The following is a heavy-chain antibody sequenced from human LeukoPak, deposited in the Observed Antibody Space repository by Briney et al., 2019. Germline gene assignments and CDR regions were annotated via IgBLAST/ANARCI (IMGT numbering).Heavy chain of an antibody. CDR1: GYTFTSYY. V-gene: IGHV1-46*01. J-gene: IGHJ6*02. CDR3: AIALDIVVVPAATPTSYYYCGMDV. Sequence: GASVKVSCKASGYTFTSYYMHWVRQAPGQGLEWMGIINPSGGSTSYAQKFQGRVTMTRDTSTSTVYMELSSLRSEDTAVYYCAIALDIVVVPAATPTSYYYCGMDVWGQGTTVTVSS. D-gene: IGHD2-2*01. CDR2: INPSGGST.